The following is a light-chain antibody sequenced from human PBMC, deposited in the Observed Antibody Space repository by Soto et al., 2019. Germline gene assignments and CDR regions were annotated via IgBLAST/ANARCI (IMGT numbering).Light chain of an antibody. CDR1: QSISSW. CDR2: DAS. J-gene: IGKJ4*01. V-gene: IGKV1-5*01. CDR3: QQYNSYPLT. Sequence: DILMTQSPSTLSASVGDRVTITCRASQSISSWLAWYQQKPGKAPKLLIYDASSLESGVPSRFSGSGSGTEFTLTISSLQHDDFATYYCQQYNSYPLTFGGGTKVEIK.